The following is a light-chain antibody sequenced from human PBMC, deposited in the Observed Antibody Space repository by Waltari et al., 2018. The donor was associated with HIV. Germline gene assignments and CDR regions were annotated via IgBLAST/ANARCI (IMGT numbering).Light chain of an antibody. J-gene: IGKJ5*01. Sequence: DVVMTQSPLSLPVTLGQPASVSCRSSQSLVFSDGNTYLNWFQQRPGQSPRRLIYRVSNRDSGVPDRFSGSGSGTVFTLKISRVEAEDVGVYYCMQSIQRPITFGQGTRLDLK. CDR2: RVS. CDR3: MQSIQRPIT. V-gene: IGKV2-30*01. CDR1: QSLVFSDGNTY.